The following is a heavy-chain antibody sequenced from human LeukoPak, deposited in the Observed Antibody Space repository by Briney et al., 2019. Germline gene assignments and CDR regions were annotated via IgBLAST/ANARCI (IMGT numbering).Heavy chain of an antibody. V-gene: IGHV3-23*01. J-gene: IGHJ6*04. CDR1: GFTFSSYA. CDR2: ISGSGGST. D-gene: IGHD5-18*01. CDR3: AKDSLGTDTAKSTFGDV. Sequence: PGGSLRLSCAASGFTFSSYAMSWVRQAPGKGLGWVSAISGSGGSTYYADSVKGRFTISRDNSKNTLYLQMNSLRAEDTAVYYCAKDSLGTDTAKSTFGDVWGKGTTVTVSS.